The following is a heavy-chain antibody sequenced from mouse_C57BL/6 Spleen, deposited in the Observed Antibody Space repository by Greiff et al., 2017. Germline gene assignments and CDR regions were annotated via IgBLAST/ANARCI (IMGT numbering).Heavy chain of an antibody. CDR1: GYTFTSYW. V-gene: IGHV1-52*01. CDR2: IDPSDSDT. CDR3: ARAGNFSMDY. Sequence: QVQLQQPGAELVRPGSSVKLSCKASGYTFTSYWMHWVKQRPIQGLEWIGNIDPSDSDTHYNQKFKDKATLTVDKSSSTAYMQLSSLTSEDSAVYYCARAGNFSMDYWGQGTSVTVSS. J-gene: IGHJ4*01. D-gene: IGHD2-1*01.